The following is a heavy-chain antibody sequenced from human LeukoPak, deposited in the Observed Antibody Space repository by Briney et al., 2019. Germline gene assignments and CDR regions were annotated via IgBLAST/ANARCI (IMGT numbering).Heavy chain of an antibody. CDR1: GGSFSGYY. V-gene: IGHV4-34*01. D-gene: IGHD3-22*01. J-gene: IGHJ4*02. Sequence: SETLSLTCAVYGGSFSGYYWSWIRQPPGKGLEWIGEINHSGSTNYNPSLKSRVTISVDTSKNQFSLKLSSVTAADTAVYYCARSTRFYDSGGYRDWGQGTLVTVSS. CDR2: INHSGST. CDR3: ARSTRFYDSGGYRD.